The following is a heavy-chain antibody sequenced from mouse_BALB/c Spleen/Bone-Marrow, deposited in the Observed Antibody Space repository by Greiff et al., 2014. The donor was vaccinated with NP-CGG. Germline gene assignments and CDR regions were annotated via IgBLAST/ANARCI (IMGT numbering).Heavy chain of an antibody. Sequence: QVQLKESGAELARPGASVKLSCKASGYTFTSYWMQWVKQRPGQGLEWIGAIYPGNDDTGYTQKFKGKATLTADKSSSTAYMQLSSLASEDSAVYYCAREGYYYGSSTYYAMDYWGQGTSVTVSS. CDR3: AREGYYYGSSTYYAMDY. J-gene: IGHJ4*01. CDR2: IYPGNDDT. CDR1: GYTFTSYW. V-gene: IGHV1-87*01. D-gene: IGHD1-1*01.